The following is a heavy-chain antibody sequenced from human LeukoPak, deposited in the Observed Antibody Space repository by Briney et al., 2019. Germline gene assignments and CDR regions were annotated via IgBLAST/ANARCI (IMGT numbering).Heavy chain of an antibody. D-gene: IGHD2/OR15-2a*01. Sequence: GGSLRLSCAASGFTFSGFWMSWVRQAPGKGLEWVAHIKHDASEKYYVDSVKGRFTISRDNAKNSLYLPMNSLRSEDTAVYYCARTSKYSFDIWGQGTMVTVSS. V-gene: IGHV3-7*04. J-gene: IGHJ3*02. CDR3: ARTSKYSFDI. CDR1: GFTFSGFW. CDR2: IKHDASEK.